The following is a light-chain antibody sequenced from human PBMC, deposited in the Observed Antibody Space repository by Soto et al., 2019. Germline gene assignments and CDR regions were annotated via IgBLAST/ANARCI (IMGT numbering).Light chain of an antibody. Sequence: EIVMTQSPGTLSVSPGERVTLSCRASQGVRNNLAWYQQKPGQGPRLLIYRASSRATGIPDRFSGSGSGTDFTLTISRLEPEDFAVYYCRQYGSSPLTFGGGTKVDIK. CDR2: RAS. J-gene: IGKJ4*01. V-gene: IGKV3-20*01. CDR1: QGVRNN. CDR3: RQYGSSPLT.